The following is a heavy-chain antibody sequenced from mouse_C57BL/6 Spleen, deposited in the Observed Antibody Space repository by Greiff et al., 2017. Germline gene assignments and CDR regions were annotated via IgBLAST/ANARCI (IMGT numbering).Heavy chain of an antibody. V-gene: IGHV14-3*01. CDR3: ARGSAGYVNAMDY. J-gene: IGHJ4*01. CDR2: IDPANGNT. CDR1: GFNIKNTY. D-gene: IGHD2-14*01. Sequence: EVQLQESVAELVRPGASVKLSCTASGFNIKNTYMHWVKQRPEKGLEWIGRIDPANGNTKYAPKFQGKATITADTSSNTAYLQLSSLTSEDTAIYCCARGSAGYVNAMDYWGQGTSVTVSS.